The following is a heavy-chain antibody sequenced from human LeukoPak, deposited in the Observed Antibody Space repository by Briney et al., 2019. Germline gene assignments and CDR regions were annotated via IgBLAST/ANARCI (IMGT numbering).Heavy chain of an antibody. CDR2: INPNSGGT. D-gene: IGHD5-12*01. CDR1: GYTFTGYY. CDR3: AFSSGYDPPDFDY. V-gene: IGHV1-2*02. J-gene: IGHJ4*02. Sequence: GASVKVSCKASGYTFTGYYMHWVRQAPGQGLEWMGWINPNSGGTNYAQKFQGRVTMTRDTSISTAYMELSSLRSEDTAVYYCAFSSGYDPPDFDYWGQGTLVTVSS.